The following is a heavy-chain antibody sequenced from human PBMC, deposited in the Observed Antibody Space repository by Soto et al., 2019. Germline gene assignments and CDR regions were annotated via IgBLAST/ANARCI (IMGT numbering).Heavy chain of an antibody. V-gene: IGHV3-30*18. CDR2: ISYGGSHK. J-gene: IGHJ4*02. Sequence: PGGSLRLSCTASGFTFSEYGIHWVRQAPGKGLEWVAVISYGGSHKYYAGSVKGRFTISRDDSKNTVYLQMNSLKTDDTAVYYFAKEMFPRTVLDSSSPWGDFWGRGSLVTVSS. CDR3: AKEMFPRTVLDSSSPWGDF. CDR1: GFTFSEYG. D-gene: IGHD2-15*01.